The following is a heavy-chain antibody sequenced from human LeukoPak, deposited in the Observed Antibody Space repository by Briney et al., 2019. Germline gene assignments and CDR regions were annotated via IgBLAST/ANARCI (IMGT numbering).Heavy chain of an antibody. Sequence: GGSLRLSCAASGFTFSNYAIHWVRQAPGKGLEWVTVITNDGGRKYYAGSVKGRFTVSRDNSKNTLYLQMSSLRAEDTAVYYCATDPTLNYYDSSGSYFDYWGQGTLVTVSS. CDR2: ITNDGGRK. V-gene: IGHV3-30-3*01. CDR1: GFTFSNYA. D-gene: IGHD3-22*01. J-gene: IGHJ4*02. CDR3: ATDPTLNYYDSSGSYFDY.